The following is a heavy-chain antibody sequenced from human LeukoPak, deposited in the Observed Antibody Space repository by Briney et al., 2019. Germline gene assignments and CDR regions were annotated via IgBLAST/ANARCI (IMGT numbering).Heavy chain of an antibody. CDR2: FNPGDSDL. D-gene: IGHD3-10*01. V-gene: IGHV5-51*01. CDR1: GYTFTDYW. CDR3: ARIKYSSGSSYNGWFDP. J-gene: IGHJ5*02. Sequence: GESLKISCKASGYTFTDYWIAWVRQMPGKGLEWMGVFNPGDSDLKYSPSFRGQVTISADKSISTAYLQWNSLKASDTAMYYCARIKYSSGSSYNGWFDPSGHGTLVTVSS.